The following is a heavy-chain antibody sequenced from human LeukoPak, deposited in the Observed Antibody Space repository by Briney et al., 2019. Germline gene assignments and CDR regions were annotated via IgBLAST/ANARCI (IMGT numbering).Heavy chain of an antibody. Sequence: GGSLRLSCAAPGFMFHDYAIHWVRQAPGKGLVWVSRINSDGSTTTYADSVKGRFTISRDNAKNTLYVLVNSLRAEDTAVYYCVRESCSGGSCYLFDCWGQGTLVTVSS. D-gene: IGHD2-15*01. CDR1: GFMFHDYA. CDR3: VRESCSGGSCYLFDC. CDR2: INSDGSTT. V-gene: IGHV3-74*01. J-gene: IGHJ4*02.